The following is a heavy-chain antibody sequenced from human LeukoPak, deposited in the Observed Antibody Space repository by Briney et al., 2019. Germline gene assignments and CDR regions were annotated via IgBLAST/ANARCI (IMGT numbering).Heavy chain of an antibody. CDR1: GGSFSGYY. J-gene: IGHJ3*02. V-gene: IGHV4-34*01. CDR2: INHSGST. D-gene: IGHD3-22*01. CDR3: ARSAQSGYYSGRKFVAFDI. Sequence: SETLSLTCAVYGGSFSGYYWSWIRQPPGKWLEWIGEINHSGSTNYNPSLKSRVTISVDTSKNQFSLKLSSVTAADTAVYYCARSAQSGYYSGRKFVAFDIWGQGTMVTVSS.